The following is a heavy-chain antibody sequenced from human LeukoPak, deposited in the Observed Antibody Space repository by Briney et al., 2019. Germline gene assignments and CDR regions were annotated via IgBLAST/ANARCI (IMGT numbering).Heavy chain of an antibody. D-gene: IGHD6-19*01. J-gene: IGHJ4*02. CDR2: IYTSGST. CDR1: GGSISSYY. V-gene: IGHV4-4*07. Sequence: SETLSLTSTVSGGSISSYYWSWIRQPAGKGLEWIGRIYTSGSTNYNPSLKSRVIMSVDTSKNQFSLKLSSVTAADTAVYYCARDKYSSGWSYLYWGQGTLVTVSS. CDR3: ARDKYSSGWSYLY.